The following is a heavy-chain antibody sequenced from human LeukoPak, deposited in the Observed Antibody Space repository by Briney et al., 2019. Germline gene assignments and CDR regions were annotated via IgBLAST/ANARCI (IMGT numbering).Heavy chain of an antibody. CDR3: ARAVLLWFGELSPQVGWFDP. CDR1: GFSFSDYY. D-gene: IGHD3-10*01. V-gene: IGHV3-11*04. CDR2: ISRRGSTK. J-gene: IGHJ5*02. Sequence: PGGSLRLSCAASGFSFSDYYMSWVRQAPGKGLEWVSYISRRGSTKYYKDSVKGRFTISRDDAKNSLYLQMNSMRAEDTAVYFCARAVLLWFGELSPQVGWFDPWGQGTLVTVSS.